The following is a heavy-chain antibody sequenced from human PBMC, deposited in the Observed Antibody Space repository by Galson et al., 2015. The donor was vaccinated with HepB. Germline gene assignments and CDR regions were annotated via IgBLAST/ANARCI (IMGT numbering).Heavy chain of an antibody. CDR3: TRVRHMARGMDV. Sequence: CAIPGDSVSTNIVTWNSIRQSPSRGLEGLGRTYYRSKWYNDYAVSVQSRITINPDTSRNQFSLQLNSVTPEDTGVYYCTRVRHMARGMDVWGQGTTVTVSS. V-gene: IGHV6-1*01. D-gene: IGHD3-10*01. CDR2: TYYRSKWYN. J-gene: IGHJ6*02. CDR1: GDSVSTNIVT.